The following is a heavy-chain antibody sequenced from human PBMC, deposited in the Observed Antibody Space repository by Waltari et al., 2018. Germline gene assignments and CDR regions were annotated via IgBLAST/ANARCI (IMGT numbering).Heavy chain of an antibody. Sequence: QLQLQESGPGLVKPSETLSLTCTVSGGSISSSSYYWGWIRQPPGKGLEWIGSIYYSGSTYYTPSLKSRVTISVDTSKNQFSLKLSSVTAADTAVYYCARVTYYYDSRGYYFDYWGQGTLVTVSS. J-gene: IGHJ4*02. D-gene: IGHD3-22*01. CDR2: IYYSGST. CDR1: GGSISSSSYY. CDR3: ARVTYYYDSRGYYFDY. V-gene: IGHV4-39*01.